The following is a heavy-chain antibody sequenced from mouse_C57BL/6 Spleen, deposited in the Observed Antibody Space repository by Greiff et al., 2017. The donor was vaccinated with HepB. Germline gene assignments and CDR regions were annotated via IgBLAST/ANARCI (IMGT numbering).Heavy chain of an antibody. J-gene: IGHJ4*01. CDR2: ISYDGSN. D-gene: IGHD2-4*01. Sequence: EVKLVESGPGLVKPSQSLSLTCSVTGYSITSGYYWNWIRQFPGNKLEWMGYISYDGSNNYNPSLKNRISITRDTSKNQFFLKLNSVTTEDTATYYCARVVYDYDDAMDYWGQGTSVTVSS. CDR1: GYSITSGYY. V-gene: IGHV3-6*01. CDR3: ARVVYDYDDAMDY.